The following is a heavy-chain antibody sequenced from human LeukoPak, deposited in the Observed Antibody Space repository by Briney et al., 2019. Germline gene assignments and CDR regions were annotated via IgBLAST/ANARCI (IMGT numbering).Heavy chain of an antibody. CDR1: GFSFSSYA. V-gene: IGHV3-23*01. D-gene: IGHD3-22*01. CDR3: AKEDSSVPRKYFQH. J-gene: IGHJ1*01. CDR2: VSGSGGST. Sequence: GGSLRLSCAASGFSFSSYAKSWVRQAPGKRREWVSAVSGSGGSTYYAASVKGRFTISRDNSKNTLYLQMNSLRAEDTAVYYCAKEDSSVPRKYFQHWGQGTLVTVSS.